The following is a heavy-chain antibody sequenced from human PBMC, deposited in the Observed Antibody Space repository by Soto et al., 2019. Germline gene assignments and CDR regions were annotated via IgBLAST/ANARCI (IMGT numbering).Heavy chain of an antibody. CDR2: ISSNGGST. V-gene: IGHV3-64*02. Sequence: GGSLRLSCAASGFTFSSYAMHWVRQAPGKGLEYVSAISSNGGSTYYADSVKGRFTISRDNSKNTLYLQMGSLRAEDMAVYYCARGGSGYDLPFPYYYYGMDVWGQGTTVTVSS. D-gene: IGHD5-12*01. CDR1: GFTFSSYA. CDR3: ARGGSGYDLPFPYYYYGMDV. J-gene: IGHJ6*02.